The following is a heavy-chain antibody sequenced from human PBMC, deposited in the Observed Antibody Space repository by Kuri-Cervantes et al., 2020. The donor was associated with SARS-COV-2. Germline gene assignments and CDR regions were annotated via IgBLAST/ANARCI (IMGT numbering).Heavy chain of an antibody. V-gene: IGHV3-64*01. CDR2: IRSNGGTT. J-gene: IGHJ4*02. CDR1: GFTFSSYA. Sequence: GESLKISCAASGFTFSSYAMYWVRQAPGKGLEYVSAIRSNGGTTYYANSVKGRFTISRDNSKNTLYLQMGSLRAEDMAVYYCARGEAIGVEPAGIDYWGQGTLVAVSS. D-gene: IGHD2-2*02. CDR3: ARGEAIGVEPAGIDY.